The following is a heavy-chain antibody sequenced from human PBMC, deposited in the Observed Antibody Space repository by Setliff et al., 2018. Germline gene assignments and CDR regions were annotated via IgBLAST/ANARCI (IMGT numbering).Heavy chain of an antibody. V-gene: IGHV4-39*07. CDR3: ARFLNPRDGYQNSPGFDF. D-gene: IGHD5-12*01. CDR1: DVSISSSSFY. Sequence: PSETLSLTCTVSDVSISSSSFYWAWIRQPPGKGLEWIGSIYYSGSTYYNPSLTSRVTISVDTSKNQFSLKMSSMTAADTAVYYCARFLNPRDGYQNSPGFDFWGQGTLVTVSS. J-gene: IGHJ4*02. CDR2: IYYSGST.